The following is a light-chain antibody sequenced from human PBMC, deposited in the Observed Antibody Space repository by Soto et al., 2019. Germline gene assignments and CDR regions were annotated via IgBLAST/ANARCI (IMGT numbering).Light chain of an antibody. CDR3: QQSYSTLFT. Sequence: DIQMTQSPSSLSASVGDRVTITCRASQTIIRYLNWYQQKPGRAPNLLIYAASNLQSGVPSRFSGSGSGTEFALTISSLQPEDFATYYCQQSYSTLFTFGPGNKVEIK. CDR2: AAS. J-gene: IGKJ3*01. CDR1: QTIIRY. V-gene: IGKV1-39*01.